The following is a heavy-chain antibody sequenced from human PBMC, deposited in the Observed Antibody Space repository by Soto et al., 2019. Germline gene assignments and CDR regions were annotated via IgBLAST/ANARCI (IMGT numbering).Heavy chain of an antibody. CDR3: AADGSGHSSDAFDI. CDR2: IVVGSGNT. Sequence: RASVKVSCKASGFTFTSSAVQWVRQARGQRLEWIGWIVVGSGNTNYAQKFQERVTITRDMSTSTAYMELSSLRSEDTAVYYCAADGSGHSSDAFDIWGQGTMVTV. J-gene: IGHJ3*02. CDR1: GFTFTSSA. V-gene: IGHV1-58*01. D-gene: IGHD2-15*01.